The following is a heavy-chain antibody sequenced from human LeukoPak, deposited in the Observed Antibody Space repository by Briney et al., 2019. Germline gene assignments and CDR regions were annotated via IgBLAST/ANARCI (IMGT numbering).Heavy chain of an antibody. CDR3: AREGTAMVSFDY. D-gene: IGHD5-18*01. J-gene: IGHJ4*02. CDR2: IRSGGNTI. CDR1: GFTFSSYG. V-gene: IGHV3-48*03. Sequence: TGGSLRLSCAASGFTFSSYGMNWVRQAPGKGLEWVSYIRSGGNTIYYADSVKGRFTISRDNAKNSLYLKMNSLSAEDTAVYYCAREGTAMVSFDYWGQGTLVTVSS.